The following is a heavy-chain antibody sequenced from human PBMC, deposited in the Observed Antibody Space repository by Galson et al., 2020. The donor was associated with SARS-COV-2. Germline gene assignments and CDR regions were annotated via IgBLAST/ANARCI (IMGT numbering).Heavy chain of an antibody. J-gene: IGHJ3*02. Sequence: QLGESLKISCAASGFTFTNHAIHWVRPAPGKGLEWVAVISPDGRIEVYADSVKGRFTISRDNSENMLFLQMDSLRADDTAVYYCARDVSGGASDIWGQGTMVTVSS. CDR1: GFTFTNHA. V-gene: IGHV3-30*04. D-gene: IGHD1-26*01. CDR3: ARDVSGGASDI. CDR2: ISPDGRIE.